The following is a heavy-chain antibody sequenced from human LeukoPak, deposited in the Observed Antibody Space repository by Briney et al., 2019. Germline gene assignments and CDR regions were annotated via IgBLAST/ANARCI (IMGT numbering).Heavy chain of an antibody. V-gene: IGHV1-18*01. D-gene: IGHD6-13*01. CDR3: ARSTAVAASGIWFDP. Sequence: GASVKVSCTASGYTFTSYGISWVRQAPGQGLEWMGWISTYNGNTNYAQKFQGRVTMTTDTSTSRAYMELRNLRSDDTAVYFCARSTAVAASGIWFDPWGQGTLFTVSS. J-gene: IGHJ5*02. CDR1: GYTFTSYG. CDR2: ISTYNGNT.